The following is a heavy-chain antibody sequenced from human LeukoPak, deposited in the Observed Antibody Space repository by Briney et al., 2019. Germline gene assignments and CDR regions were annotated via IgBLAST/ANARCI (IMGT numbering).Heavy chain of an antibody. D-gene: IGHD3-22*01. J-gene: IGHJ4*02. CDR3: TTFDYYDSSSHY. V-gene: IGHV1-46*01. CDR2: INPSGGST. CDR1: GYTFTSYY. Sequence: ASVKVSCKASGYTFTSYYMHWVRQAPGQGLEWMGIINPSGGSTIYAQKFQGRVTMTEDTSTDTAYMELSSLRSEDTAVYYCTTFDYYDSSSHYWGQGTLVTVSS.